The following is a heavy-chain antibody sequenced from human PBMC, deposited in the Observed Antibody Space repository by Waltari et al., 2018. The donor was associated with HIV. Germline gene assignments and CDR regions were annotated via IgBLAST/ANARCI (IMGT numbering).Heavy chain of an antibody. CDR1: GFTFSSYA. J-gene: IGHJ4*02. D-gene: IGHD5-12*01. V-gene: IGHV3-30-3*01. CDR3: AREMATIGYFDY. Sequence: QVQLVESGGGVVQPGRSLRLSCAASGFTFSSYAMHWVRQAQGKGLEWVAVISYDGSNKYYADSVKGRFTISRDNSKNTLYLQMNSLRAEDTAVYYCAREMATIGYFDYWGQGTLVTVSS. CDR2: ISYDGSNK.